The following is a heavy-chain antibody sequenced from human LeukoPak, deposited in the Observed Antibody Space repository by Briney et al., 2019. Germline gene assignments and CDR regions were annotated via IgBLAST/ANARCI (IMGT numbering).Heavy chain of an antibody. CDR2: IFYSGST. D-gene: IGHD2-2*01. CDR1: GGSTSSSSYY. Sequence: PSETLSLTCTVSGGSTSSSSYYWGWIRQPPGKGLEWIGSIFYSGSTYYNPSLKSRVTISVDTSKNQFFLKVSSVTAADTAVYYCARQGCSSTSCYSDYWGQGTLVTVSS. CDR3: ARQGCSSTSCYSDY. J-gene: IGHJ4*02. V-gene: IGHV4-39*01.